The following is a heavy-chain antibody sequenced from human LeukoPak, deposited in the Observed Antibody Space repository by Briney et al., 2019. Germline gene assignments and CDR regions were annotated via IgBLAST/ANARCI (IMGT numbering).Heavy chain of an antibody. J-gene: IGHJ4*02. CDR2: IHWNDDR. CDR3: TQLSRTPSFSMTTVTTFDY. D-gene: IGHD4-17*01. V-gene: IGHV2-5*01. CDR1: VFSLSSSGMG. Sequence: SGPTLLKPTRSLTLTFTFSVFSLSSSGMGVGWVRQALGKALEWLTLIHWNDDRHYRPSLKSRLTITKDTPKNQVVLTMPNMHPVDTATYYCTQLSRTPSFSMTTVTTFDYWGQGILVTVSS.